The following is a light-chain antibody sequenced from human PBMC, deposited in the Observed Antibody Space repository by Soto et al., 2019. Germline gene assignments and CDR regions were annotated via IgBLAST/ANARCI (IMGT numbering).Light chain of an antibody. Sequence: QSALTQPRSVSGSPGQSVAISCTGTSRDVDAYDFVSWYQHHPGKAPKLIISEVSKRPSGVSHRLSGSKSGNTASLTISGLQAEDEADYFCCSFAGSFYVFGTGTKLTV. J-gene: IGLJ1*01. V-gene: IGLV2-11*01. CDR2: EVS. CDR1: SRDVDAYDF. CDR3: CSFAGSFYV.